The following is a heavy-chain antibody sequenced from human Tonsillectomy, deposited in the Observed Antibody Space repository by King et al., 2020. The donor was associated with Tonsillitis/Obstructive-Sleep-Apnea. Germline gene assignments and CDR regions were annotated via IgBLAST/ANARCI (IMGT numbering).Heavy chain of an antibody. J-gene: IGHJ4*02. CDR3: AREGGRSSGWYGDYFDY. CDR2: ISYDGSIK. V-gene: IGHV3-30*04. D-gene: IGHD6-19*01. CDR1: GFTFSSYA. Sequence: QVQLVESGGGVVQPGRSLRLSCAASGFTFSSYAMHWVRQAPGKGLEWVVVISYDGSIKYYADSVKGRFTTSRDNSKNTLYLQMNSLRAEDTAVYYCAREGGRSSGWYGDYFDYWGQGTLVTVSS.